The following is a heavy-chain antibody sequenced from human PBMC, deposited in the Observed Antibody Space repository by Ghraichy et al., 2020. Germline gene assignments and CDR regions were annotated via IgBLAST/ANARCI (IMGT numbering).Heavy chain of an antibody. CDR2: MNPNSGNT. CDR3: ARGPSSKLRFLEWLLLGPPDY. V-gene: IGHV1-8*01. CDR1: GYTFTSYD. Sequence: ASVKVSCKASGYTFTSYDINWVRQATGQGLEWMGWMNPNSGNTGYAQKFQGRVTMTRNTSISTAYMELSSLRSEDTAVYYCARGPSSKLRFLEWLLLGPPDYWGKGTLVTVSS. J-gene: IGHJ4*02. D-gene: IGHD3-3*01.